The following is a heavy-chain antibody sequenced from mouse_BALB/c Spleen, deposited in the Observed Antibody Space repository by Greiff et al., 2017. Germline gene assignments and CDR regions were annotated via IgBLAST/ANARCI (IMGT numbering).Heavy chain of an antibody. J-gene: IGHJ2*01. D-gene: IGHD2-1*01. CDR3: ARHGDYGNYYFDY. Sequence: EGKLVESGGGLVQPGGSLKLSCAASGFTFSSYTMSWVRQTPEKRLEWVAYISNGGGSTYYPDTVKGRFTISRDNAKNTLYLQMSSLKSEDTAMYYCARHGDYGNYYFDYWGQGTTLTVSS. CDR1: GFTFSSYT. V-gene: IGHV5-12-2*01. CDR2: ISNGGGST.